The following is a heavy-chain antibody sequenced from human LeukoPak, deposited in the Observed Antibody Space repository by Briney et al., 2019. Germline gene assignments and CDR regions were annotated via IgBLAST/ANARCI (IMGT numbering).Heavy chain of an antibody. V-gene: IGHV4-39*01. CDR2: IYYSGST. CDR1: GGTVCCSSCE. J-gene: IGHJ6*02. Sequence: SETLSFTCTGSGGTVCCSSCERRWIRQPPGKGLEWIGSIYYSGSTYYNPSLKSRVTISVDTSKNQFSLKLSSVTAADTAVYYCASNRVTGSYYSRRDFWGQGTTVTVSS. D-gene: IGHD2-21*02. CDR3: ASNRVTGSYYSRRDF.